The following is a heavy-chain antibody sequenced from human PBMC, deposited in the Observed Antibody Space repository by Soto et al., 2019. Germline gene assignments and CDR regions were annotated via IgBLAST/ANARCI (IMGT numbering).Heavy chain of an antibody. Sequence: GGSLRLSRAAAGFTFTSHWMKWVRQAPGKGLGWVANIKQDGSEKYYVDSVKGRFTISRDNAKNSLYLQMNSLRAEDTAVYYCAGSVYWGQGALVTVSS. J-gene: IGHJ4*02. V-gene: IGHV3-7*01. CDR1: GFTFTSHW. CDR3: AGSVY. CDR2: IKQDGSEK. D-gene: IGHD3-10*01.